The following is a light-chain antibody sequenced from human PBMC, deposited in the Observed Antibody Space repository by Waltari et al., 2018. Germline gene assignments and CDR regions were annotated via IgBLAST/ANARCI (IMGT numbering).Light chain of an antibody. CDR1: SGSVSSTSY. V-gene: IGLV8-61*01. J-gene: IGLJ3*02. CDR2: KGI. CDR3: SMYMGSGVWV. Sequence: QTVVTQEPSLSVPPGGTVTLTCALRSGSVSSTSYPTWYQQTPGQPPAERVYKGISRSSGVPDRFSGSILGNTAARAITGAQAEDESDDYCSMYMGSGVWVFGGGTKLTVL.